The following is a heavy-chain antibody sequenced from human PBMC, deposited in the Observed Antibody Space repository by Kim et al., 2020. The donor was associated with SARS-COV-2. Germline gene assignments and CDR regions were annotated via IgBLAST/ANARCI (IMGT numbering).Heavy chain of an antibody. Sequence: NPSPKSRVTISVDTSKNPFSLKLSSVTAADTAVYYCARLPNYYDSSGYFHWGQGTLVTVSS. J-gene: IGHJ4*02. V-gene: IGHV4-39*01. D-gene: IGHD3-22*01. CDR3: ARLPNYYDSSGYFH.